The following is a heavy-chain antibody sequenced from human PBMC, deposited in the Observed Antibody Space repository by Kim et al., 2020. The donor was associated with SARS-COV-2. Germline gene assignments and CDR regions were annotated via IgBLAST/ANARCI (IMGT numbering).Heavy chain of an antibody. CDR2: IKQDGSEK. V-gene: IGHV3-7*01. CDR3: ARDRTAYGSGSVWDVGLWFDP. D-gene: IGHD3-10*01. CDR1: GFTFSSYW. J-gene: IGHJ5*02. Sequence: GGSLRLSCAASGFTFSSYWMSWVRQAPGKGLEWVANIKQDGSEKYYVDSVKGRFTISRDNAKNSLYLQMNSLRAEDTAVYYCARDRTAYGSGSVWDVGLWFDPWGQGTLVTVSS.